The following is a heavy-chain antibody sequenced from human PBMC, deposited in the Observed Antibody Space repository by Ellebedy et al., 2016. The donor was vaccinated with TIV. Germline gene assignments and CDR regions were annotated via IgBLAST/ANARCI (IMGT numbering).Heavy chain of an antibody. J-gene: IGHJ4*02. Sequence: GESLKISCAASGFSVHNNYMSWVRQAPGTGLEWVSVIYSGGSTYYADSVKGRFTISRDKSKNTLYLQMNSLRAEDTAVYYCAGSPSTGYWGRGTLVTVSS. CDR3: AGSPSTGY. D-gene: IGHD4-17*01. CDR2: IYSGGST. CDR1: GFSVHNNY. V-gene: IGHV3-53*01.